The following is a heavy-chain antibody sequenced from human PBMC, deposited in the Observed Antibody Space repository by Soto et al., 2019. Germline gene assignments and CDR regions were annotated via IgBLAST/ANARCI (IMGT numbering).Heavy chain of an antibody. D-gene: IGHD3-10*01. CDR2: LSNVTRIT. Sequence: PAESLRPSCQPSGFIFSIYGMHWVRQAPGNGPERVSVLSNVTRITFYADSVKGRSTTSRDDSKKTLYVQMNNLRAEDKAVYYCGKYQAGSTLGFFEIWGQGTKVTVSS. CDR1: GFIFSIYG. CDR3: GKYQAGSTLGFFEI. J-gene: IGHJ3*02. V-gene: IGHV3-30*18.